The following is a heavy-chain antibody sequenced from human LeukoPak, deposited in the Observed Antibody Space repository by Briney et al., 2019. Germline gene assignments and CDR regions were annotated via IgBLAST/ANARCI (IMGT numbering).Heavy chain of an antibody. Sequence: ASVKVSCKASGYTFTSYDINWVRQATGQGLEWMGWMNPNSGNTGYAQKFQGRVTITRNTSISTAYMELSSLRSADTAVYYCAREGSYPPYYFDYWGQGTLVTVSS. CDR3: AREGSYPPYYFDY. J-gene: IGHJ4*02. D-gene: IGHD1-26*01. CDR1: GYTFTSYD. CDR2: MNPNSGNT. V-gene: IGHV1-8*03.